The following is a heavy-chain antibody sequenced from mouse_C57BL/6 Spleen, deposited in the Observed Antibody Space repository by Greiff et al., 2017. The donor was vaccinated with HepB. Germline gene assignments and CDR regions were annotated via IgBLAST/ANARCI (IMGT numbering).Heavy chain of an antibody. D-gene: IGHD1-1*01. Sequence: EVQLQQSGPVLVKPGASVKMSCKASGYTFTDYYMNWVKQSHGKSLEWIGVINPYNGGTSYNQKFKGKATLTVDKSSSTAYMELNSLTSEDSAVYYCARSRDYYGSSYVGYWGQGTTLTVSS. J-gene: IGHJ2*01. CDR1: GYTFTDYY. CDR2: INPYNGGT. V-gene: IGHV1-19*01. CDR3: ARSRDYYGSSYVGY.